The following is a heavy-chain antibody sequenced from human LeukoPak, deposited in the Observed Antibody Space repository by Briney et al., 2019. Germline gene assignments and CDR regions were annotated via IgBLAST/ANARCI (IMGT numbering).Heavy chain of an antibody. CDR3: ARHYGSGSYYNNPFDY. Sequence: PVKVSCKASGGTFSSYAISWVRQAPGQGLEWMGRIIPILGIANYAQKFQGRVTITADKSTSTAYMELSSLRSEDTAVYYCARHYGSGSYYNNPFDYWGQGTLVTVSS. D-gene: IGHD3-10*01. J-gene: IGHJ4*02. CDR2: IIPILGIA. V-gene: IGHV1-69*04. CDR1: GGTFSSYA.